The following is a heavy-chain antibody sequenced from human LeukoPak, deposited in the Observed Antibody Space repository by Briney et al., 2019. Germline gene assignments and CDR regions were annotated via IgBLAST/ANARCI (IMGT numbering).Heavy chain of an antibody. CDR1: GFTFSSYW. CDR3: ASGGPTPFDY. V-gene: IGHV3-74*01. D-gene: IGHD4-23*01. J-gene: IGHJ4*02. CDR2: ISYDGHNT. Sequence: GGSLRLSCAASGFTFSSYWIHWVRQAPGKGLVWVSRISYDGHNTNYADSVKGRFTISRDNAKNSLYLQMNSLRAEDTAVYYCASGGPTPFDYWGQGTLVTVSS.